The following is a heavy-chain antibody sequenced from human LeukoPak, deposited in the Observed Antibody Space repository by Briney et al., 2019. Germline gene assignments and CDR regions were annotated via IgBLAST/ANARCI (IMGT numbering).Heavy chain of an antibody. CDR1: GGSISSYY. CDR3: ARDMAVAGTEWFDP. CDR2: IYTSGST. D-gene: IGHD6-19*01. Sequence: SETLSLTCTVSGGSISSYYWSWIRQPAGKGLEWIGRIYTSGSTNYNPSLKSRVTISVDTSKNQFSLKLSSVTAADTAVYYCARDMAVAGTEWFDPWGQGTLVTVSS. J-gene: IGHJ5*02. V-gene: IGHV4-4*07.